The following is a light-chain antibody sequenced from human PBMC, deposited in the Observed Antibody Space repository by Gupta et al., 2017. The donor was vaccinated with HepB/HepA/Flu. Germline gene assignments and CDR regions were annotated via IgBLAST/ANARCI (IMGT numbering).Light chain of an antibody. CDR3: MQALQTPL. V-gene: IGKV2-28*01. Sequence: MTQSPLSLPVTPGEPASISCRSSQSLLHSNGYNYLDWYLQKPGQSPQLLIYLGSNRASGVPDRFSGSGSGTDFTLKISRVEAEDVGVYYCMQALQTPLFGQGTRLEIK. J-gene: IGKJ5*01. CDR1: QSLLHSNGYNY. CDR2: LGS.